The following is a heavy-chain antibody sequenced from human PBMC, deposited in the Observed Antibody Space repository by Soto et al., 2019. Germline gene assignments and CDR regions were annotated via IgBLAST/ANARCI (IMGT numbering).Heavy chain of an antibody. CDR2: IYYSGST. CDR1: GGSISSGDYY. V-gene: IGHV4-30-4*01. D-gene: IGHD3-10*01. CDR3: ARAGFRELLAHGMDV. J-gene: IGHJ6*02. Sequence: QVQLQESGPGLVKPSQTLSLTCTVSGGSISSGDYYWSWIRQPPGKGLEWIGYIYYSGSTYYNPSVKIRLTISVDTSTNRCSLKLSSVTAADRAVYYCARAGFRELLAHGMDVWVQETTVTVSS.